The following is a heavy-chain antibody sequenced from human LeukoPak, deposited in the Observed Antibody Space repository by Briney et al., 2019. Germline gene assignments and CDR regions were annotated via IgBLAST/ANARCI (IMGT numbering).Heavy chain of an antibody. Sequence: GGSLRLSCAASGFTFRDYHMSWVRQAPGKGLEWVSSISGSGGSTYYADSVRGRFTVSRDNSRNTLALQMNSLRAEDTAVYYCAGSPTVDAAFDIWGQGTMVTVSS. J-gene: IGHJ3*02. CDR3: AGSPTVDAAFDI. V-gene: IGHV3-23*01. CDR2: ISGSGGST. D-gene: IGHD4-23*01. CDR1: GFTFRDYH.